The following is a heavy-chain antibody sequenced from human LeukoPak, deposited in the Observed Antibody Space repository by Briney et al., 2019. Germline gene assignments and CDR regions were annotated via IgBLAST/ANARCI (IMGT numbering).Heavy chain of an antibody. CDR2: IHGGGEP. Sequence: SETLSLTCEVYGGPLSGFYWTWIRQSPGKGLEWIGDIHGGGEPNYNPSLESRLTISSEAPRHQFSLKLTSVTAADTAVYYCATSPRSYSLYYMDVWSTGTAVIVSS. V-gene: IGHV4-34*01. CDR3: ATSPRSYSLYYMDV. J-gene: IGHJ6*03. D-gene: IGHD2-15*01. CDR1: GGPLSGFY.